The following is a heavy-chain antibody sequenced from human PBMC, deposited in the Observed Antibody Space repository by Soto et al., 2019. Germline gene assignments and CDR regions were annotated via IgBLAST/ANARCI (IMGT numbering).Heavy chain of an antibody. V-gene: IGHV1-69*01. CDR2: IIPIFGTA. Sequence: VQLVQSGAEVKKPGSSVKLSCKASGGTFNRYTISWVRQAPGQGLEWMGGIIPIFGTANYAQKFQGRVAIIADESTSAAYKELRSLKSEDTAVDYCALWGFRDGNNSKYNYSGMDVWGQGTTVTVSS. CDR1: GGTFNRYT. CDR3: ALWGFRDGNNSKYNYSGMDV. D-gene: IGHD1-1*01. J-gene: IGHJ6*02.